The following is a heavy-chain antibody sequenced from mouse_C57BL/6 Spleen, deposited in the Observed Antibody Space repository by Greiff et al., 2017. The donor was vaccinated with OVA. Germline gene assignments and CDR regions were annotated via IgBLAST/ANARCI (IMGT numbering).Heavy chain of an antibody. D-gene: IGHD1-1*01. CDR2: IDPSDSYT. Sequence: QVQLQQSGAELVMPGASVKLSCKASGYTFTSYWMHWVKQRPGQGLEWIGEIDPSDSYTNYNQKFKGKSTLTVDKSSSTAYMQLSSLTSEDSAVYYCARDYYGSREAMDYWGQGTSVTVSS. CDR1: GYTFTSYW. V-gene: IGHV1-69*01. CDR3: ARDYYGSREAMDY. J-gene: IGHJ4*01.